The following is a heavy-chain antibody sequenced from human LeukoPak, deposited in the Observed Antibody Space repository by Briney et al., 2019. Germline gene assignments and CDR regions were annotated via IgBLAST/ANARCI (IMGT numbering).Heavy chain of an antibody. CDR3: ARSARMTY. J-gene: IGHJ4*02. Sequence: PGGSLRLSCAASGFSFSDSHMSWVRQTPGKGLEWVSYISTGRTVYYADSVKGRFTISRDNAKNSLYLQMNILRAEDTAVYYCARSARMTYWGQGTLDTVSS. CDR2: ISTGRTV. V-gene: IGHV3-11*01. CDR1: GFSFSDSH.